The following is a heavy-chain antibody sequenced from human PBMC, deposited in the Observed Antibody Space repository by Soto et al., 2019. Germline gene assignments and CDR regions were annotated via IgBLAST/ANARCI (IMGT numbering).Heavy chain of an antibody. V-gene: IGHV4-31*03. CDR1: GGSISSGGYY. CDR3: ARECYYYGSGSLDYYYYMDV. J-gene: IGHJ6*03. Sequence: SETLSLTCTVSGGSISSGGYYWSWIRKHPGKGLEWIGYIYYSGSTYYNPSLKSRVTISVDTSKNQFSLKLSSVTAADTAVYYCARECYYYGSGSLDYYYYMDVWGKGTTVTVSS. CDR2: IYYSGST. D-gene: IGHD3-10*01.